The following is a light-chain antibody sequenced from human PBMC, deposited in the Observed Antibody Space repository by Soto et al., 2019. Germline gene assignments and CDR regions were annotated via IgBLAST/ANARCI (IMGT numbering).Light chain of an antibody. V-gene: IGLV3-16*01. CDR2: KGT. Sequence: SSELTQPPSVSVSLGQMARITCSGEALPKKYAYWYQQKPGQSPVVVIYKGTERPSGIPERFSGSTSGTIVTLTISGVQAEDEADYYCLSTDNSGNVWVFGGGTKLTVL. CDR3: LSTDNSGNVWV. J-gene: IGLJ2*01. CDR1: ALPKKY.